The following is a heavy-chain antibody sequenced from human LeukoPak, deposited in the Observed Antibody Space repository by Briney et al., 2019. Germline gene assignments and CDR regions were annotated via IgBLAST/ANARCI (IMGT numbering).Heavy chain of an antibody. Sequence: SETLSLTCTVSGGSVSSGSYYWSWIRQPPGKGLEWIGYIYYSGSTNYNPSLKSRVTISVDTSKNQFSLKLSSVTAADTAVYYCARAGATAGAHFDYWGQGTLVTVSS. CDR3: ARAGATAGAHFDY. V-gene: IGHV4-61*01. CDR1: GGSVSSGSYY. CDR2: IYYSGST. D-gene: IGHD1-26*01. J-gene: IGHJ4*02.